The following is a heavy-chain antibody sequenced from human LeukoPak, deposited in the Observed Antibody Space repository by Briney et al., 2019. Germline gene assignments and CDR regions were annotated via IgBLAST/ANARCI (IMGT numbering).Heavy chain of an antibody. J-gene: IGHJ4*02. D-gene: IGHD2-15*01. V-gene: IGHV3-23*01. CDR2: MSGNGDTT. Sequence: GGSLRLSCAASGFTFSSYAMSWVRQAPGKGLEWVSAMSGNGDTTYYADSVKGRFTISRDNSKNTLYLQMNSLRAEDTAVYYCARGYVSLGYFDYWGQGTLVTVSS. CDR1: GFTFSSYA. CDR3: ARGYVSLGYFDY.